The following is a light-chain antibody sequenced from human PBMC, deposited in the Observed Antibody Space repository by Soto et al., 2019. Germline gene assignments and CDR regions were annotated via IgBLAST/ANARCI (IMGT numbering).Light chain of an antibody. Sequence: QSALTQPASVSGSPGQSITISWTGTSSDVGGYNYVSWYQQYPGKVPKLMIYEVSNRPSGVSNRFSGSKSGNTASLTISGLQADDEAHYHCSSFTSSNTWVFGGGTKLTVL. CDR3: SSFTSSNTWV. CDR2: EVS. J-gene: IGLJ3*02. V-gene: IGLV2-14*01. CDR1: SSDVGGYNY.